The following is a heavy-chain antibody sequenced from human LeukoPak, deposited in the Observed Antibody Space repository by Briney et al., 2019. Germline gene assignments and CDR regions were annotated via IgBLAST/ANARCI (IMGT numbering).Heavy chain of an antibody. V-gene: IGHV1-46*01. CDR2: INPSGGST. CDR1: GYTFTSYY. CDR3: ARGDRRYSSSWYGLHQYYYYGMDV. D-gene: IGHD6-13*01. J-gene: IGHJ6*02. Sequence: ASVKVSCKASGYTFTSYYMHWVRQAPGQGLEWMGIINPSGGSTSYAQKFQGRVTMTRDTSTSTVYMELSSLRSEDTAVYYCARGDRRYSSSWYGLHQYYYYGMDVWGQGTTVTVSS.